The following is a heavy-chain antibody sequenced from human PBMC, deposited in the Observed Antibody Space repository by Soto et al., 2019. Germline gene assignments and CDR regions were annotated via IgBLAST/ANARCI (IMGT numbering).Heavy chain of an antibody. CDR1: GYTFTSYG. V-gene: IGHV1-18*04. CDR3: ARVPKAGYYYDSSGYSHFDY. J-gene: IGHJ4*02. CDR2: ISAYNGNT. Sequence: QVQLVQSGAEVKKPGASVKVSCKASGYTFTSYGISWVRQAPGQGLEWMGWISAYNGNTNCAQKLQGRVTMTTDTSTSTAYMELRSLRSDDTAVYYCARVPKAGYYYDSSGYSHFDYWGQGTLVTVSS. D-gene: IGHD3-22*01.